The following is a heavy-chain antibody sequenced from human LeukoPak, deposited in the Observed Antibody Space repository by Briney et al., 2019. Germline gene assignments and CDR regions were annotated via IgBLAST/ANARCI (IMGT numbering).Heavy chain of an antibody. CDR3: ARGGQRSSWSRGYFDY. J-gene: IGHJ4*02. CDR2: INPSGGST. CDR1: GYTFTSYY. V-gene: IGHV1-46*01. D-gene: IGHD6-13*01. Sequence: GASVKASCKASGYTFTSYYMHWVRQAPGQGLEWMGIINPSGGSTSYAQKFQGRVTMTRDTSTSTVYMELSSLRSEDTAVYYCARGGQRSSWSRGYFDYWGQGTLVTVSS.